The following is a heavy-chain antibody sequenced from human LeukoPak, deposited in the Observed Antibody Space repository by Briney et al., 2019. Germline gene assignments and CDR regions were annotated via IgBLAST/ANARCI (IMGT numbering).Heavy chain of an antibody. Sequence: SETLSLTCTVSGGSLSTYYWSWIRQPPGKGLEWIGYIYYSGSTNYNPSLKSRVTISVDTSKNQFSLKLSSVTAADTAVYYCARGRGLRSISDRVLIPRRTTIFDYWGQGTLVTVSS. CDR1: GGSLSTYY. V-gene: IGHV4-59*12. CDR3: ARGRGLRSISDRVLIPRRTTIFDY. D-gene: IGHD3-3*02. CDR2: IYYSGST. J-gene: IGHJ4*02.